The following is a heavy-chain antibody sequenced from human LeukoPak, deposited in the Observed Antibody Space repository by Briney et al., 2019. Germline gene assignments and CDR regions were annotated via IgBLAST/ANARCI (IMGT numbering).Heavy chain of an antibody. J-gene: IGHJ6*02. Sequence: ASVKVSCKASGYSFTSYGISWVRQAPGQGLEWMGWISAYNGNTNYAQKLQGRVTMTTDTSTSTGYMELRSLRSEDTAVYYCAGGGGDGYNGAGDYYYYGMDVWGQGTTVTVSS. V-gene: IGHV1-18*01. D-gene: IGHD5-24*01. CDR2: ISAYNGNT. CDR3: AGGGGDGYNGAGDYYYYGMDV. CDR1: GYSFTSYG.